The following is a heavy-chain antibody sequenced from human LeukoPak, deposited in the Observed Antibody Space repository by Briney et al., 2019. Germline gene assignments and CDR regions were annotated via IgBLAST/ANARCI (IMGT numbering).Heavy chain of an antibody. CDR3: ASTLSGDQPFDY. V-gene: IGHV4-34*01. CDR1: NGSLGGDY. CDR2: INHSGYT. Sequence: SETLSLTCAVYNGSLGGDYWSWIRQPPGKGLEWIGEINHSGYTNYNPSLESRVTISVDTSKNQFSLKLNSVTAADTAVYYCASTLSGDQPFDYWGQGTLVTVSS. D-gene: IGHD7-27*01. J-gene: IGHJ4*02.